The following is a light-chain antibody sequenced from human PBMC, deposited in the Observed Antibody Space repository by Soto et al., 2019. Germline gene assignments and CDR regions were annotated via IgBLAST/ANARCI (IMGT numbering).Light chain of an antibody. CDR1: QTVRNNY. J-gene: IGKJ4*01. V-gene: IGKV3-20*01. CDR3: QRFSSYPLT. CDR2: DAS. Sequence: EFVLTQSPGTLSLSPGERATLSCRASQTVRNNYLAWYQQKPGQAPRLLIYDASSRATGIPDRFSGGGSGTDFTLTISRLEPEDFAVCYCQRFSSYPLTFGGGTKVEIK.